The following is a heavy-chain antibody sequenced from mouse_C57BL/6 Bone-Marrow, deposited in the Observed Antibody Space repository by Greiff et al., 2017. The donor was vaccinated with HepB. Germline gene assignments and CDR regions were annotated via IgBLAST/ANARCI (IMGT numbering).Heavy chain of an antibody. CDR3: ARESDDYEGAMDY. Sequence: VQLKESGPELVKPGASVKIPCKASGYTFTDYNMDWVKQSHGKSLEWIGDINPNNGGTIYNQKFKGKATLTVDKSSSTAYMELRSLTSEDTAVYYCARESDDYEGAMDYRGQGTSVTVSS. D-gene: IGHD2-4*01. CDR2: INPNNGGT. CDR1: GYTFTDYN. V-gene: IGHV1-18*01. J-gene: IGHJ4*01.